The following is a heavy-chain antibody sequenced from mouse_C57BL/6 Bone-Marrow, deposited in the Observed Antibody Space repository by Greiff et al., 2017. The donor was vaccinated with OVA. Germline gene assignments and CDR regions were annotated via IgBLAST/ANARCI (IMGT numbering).Heavy chain of an antibody. J-gene: IGHJ4*01. CDR1: GFSLTSYG. Sequence: QVQLQQSGPGLVQPSQSLSITCTVSGFSLTSYGVHWVRQSPGKGLEWLGVIWSGGSTDYNAAFISRLSISKDNSKSQVFFKMNSLQADDTAIYYCASYDGYFLYAMDYWGQGTSVTVSS. V-gene: IGHV2-2*01. CDR3: ASYDGYFLYAMDY. D-gene: IGHD2-3*01. CDR2: IWSGGST.